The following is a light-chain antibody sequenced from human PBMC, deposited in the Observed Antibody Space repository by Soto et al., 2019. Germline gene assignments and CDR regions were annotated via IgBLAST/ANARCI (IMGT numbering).Light chain of an antibody. CDR1: QSVGGN. CDR2: DAA. Sequence: EIVITQSPATLSVYPGERATLSCRARQSVGGNLAWYQQRPGQAHRLLIFDAATRATGIPARFSGSGSGTEFTLSISSLQSEDFAVYYCQQSKDWHSITFGQGTRLEI. J-gene: IGKJ5*01. CDR3: QQSKDWHSIT. V-gene: IGKV3-15*01.